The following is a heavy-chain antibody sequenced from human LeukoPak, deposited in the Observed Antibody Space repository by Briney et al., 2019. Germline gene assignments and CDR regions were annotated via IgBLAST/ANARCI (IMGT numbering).Heavy chain of an antibody. CDR3: ARGLVIAVAGAHYYYYYMDV. CDR2: MNPNSGNT. CDR1: GYTFTSYD. V-gene: IGHV1-8*03. Sequence: ASVKVSCKASGYTFTSYDINWVRQATGQGLEWMGWMNPNSGNTGYAQKFQGRVTITRNTSISTAYMELSSLRSEDTAVYYCARGLVIAVAGAHYYYYYMDVWGKGTTVTVSS. J-gene: IGHJ6*03. D-gene: IGHD6-19*01.